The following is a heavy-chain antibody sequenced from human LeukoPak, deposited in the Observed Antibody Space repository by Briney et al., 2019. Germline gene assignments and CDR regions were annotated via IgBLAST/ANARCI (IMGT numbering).Heavy chain of an antibody. V-gene: IGHV1-46*01. CDR3: ARVERDCSSYYFDY. J-gene: IGHJ4*01. D-gene: IGHD6-6*01. CDR2: INPSGGST. CDR1: GYTFTSYY. Sequence: ASVKVSCKASGYTFTSYYMHWVRQAPGQGLEWMGIINPSGGSTSFAQKVQGRFTMTGDTSRSKVYLDLNRLRSEETDVCHCARVERDCSSYYFDYWGKGTLVTVSS.